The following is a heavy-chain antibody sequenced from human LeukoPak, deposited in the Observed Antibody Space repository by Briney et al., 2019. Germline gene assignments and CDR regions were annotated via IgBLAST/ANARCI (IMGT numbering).Heavy chain of an antibody. Sequence: ASVKVSCKASGYTFTSYGISWVRQAPGQGLEWMGWISAYNGNTNYAQKLLGRVTMTTDTSTSTAYMELRSLRSDDTAVYYCARDLAYRSSLRGTFDIWGQGTKVTVSS. CDR1: GYTFTSYG. J-gene: IGHJ3*02. CDR3: ARDLAYRSSLRGTFDI. V-gene: IGHV1-18*01. D-gene: IGHD6-19*01. CDR2: ISAYNGNT.